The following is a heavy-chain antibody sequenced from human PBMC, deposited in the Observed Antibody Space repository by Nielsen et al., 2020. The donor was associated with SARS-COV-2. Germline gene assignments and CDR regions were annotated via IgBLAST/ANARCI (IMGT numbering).Heavy chain of an antibody. J-gene: IGHJ4*02. V-gene: IGHV4-59*12. D-gene: IGHD5-18*01. CDR3: ARDLGVYSYSDY. Sequence: SETLSLTCTVSGGSISSYYWSWIRQPPGKGLEWIGYIYYSGSTNYNPSLKSRVTISVDTSKNQFSLKLSSVTAADTAVYYCARDLGVYSYSDYWGQGTLVTVSS. CDR1: GGSISSYY. CDR2: IYYSGST.